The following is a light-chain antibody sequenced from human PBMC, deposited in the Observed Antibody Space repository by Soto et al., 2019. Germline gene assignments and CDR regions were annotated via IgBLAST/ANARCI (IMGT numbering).Light chain of an antibody. Sequence: DIQMTQSPSSLSVSVRDRVTITCRASQSIATFLHWYQQKSGKAPKLLIYASFNLQSGVPSRFSGSGSGTDFTLTISSLQPEDFATYYCQQSYNIPYTFGQGTKLEIK. J-gene: IGKJ2*01. CDR3: QQSYNIPYT. CDR1: QSIATF. V-gene: IGKV1-39*01. CDR2: ASF.